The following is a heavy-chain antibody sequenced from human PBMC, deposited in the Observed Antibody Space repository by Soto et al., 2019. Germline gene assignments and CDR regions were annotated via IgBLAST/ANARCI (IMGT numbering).Heavy chain of an antibody. Sequence: GGSLRLSCAASGFTFSSYDMHWVRQATGKGLEWVSAIGTAGDTYYPGSVKGRFTISRENAKKSLYLQMNSLRAGDTAVYYGARAGTRTIFGKDAFDIWGQGTMVTVSS. CDR1: GFTFSSYD. J-gene: IGHJ3*02. CDR2: IGTAGDT. D-gene: IGHD3-3*01. V-gene: IGHV3-13*01. CDR3: ARAGTRTIFGKDAFDI.